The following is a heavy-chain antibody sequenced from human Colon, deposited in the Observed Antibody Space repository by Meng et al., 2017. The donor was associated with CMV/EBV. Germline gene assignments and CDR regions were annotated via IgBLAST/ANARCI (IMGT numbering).Heavy chain of an antibody. Sequence: SETLSLTCSVSGGPVHSVSSYWVWLRQSPGKGLEWIATIYYTGSSYYNPSLRSRVSISVDTSRDQFSLRLTSVTAADTAVYYCARDRGGFCTGGRCYPVYFFDFWGQGMLVTVSS. CDR2: IYYTGSS. CDR3: ARDRGGFCTGGRCYPVYFFDF. J-gene: IGHJ4*02. V-gene: IGHV4-39*07. D-gene: IGHD2-15*01. CDR1: GGPVHSVSSY.